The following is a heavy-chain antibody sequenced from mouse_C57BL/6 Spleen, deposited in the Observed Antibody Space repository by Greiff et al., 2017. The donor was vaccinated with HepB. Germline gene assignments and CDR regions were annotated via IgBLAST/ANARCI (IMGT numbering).Heavy chain of an antibody. D-gene: IGHD1-1*01. J-gene: IGHJ4*01. CDR1: GFTFSSYA. CDR2: ISDGGSYT. CDR3: ARDRYYGSSYDYDAMDY. Sequence: EVQLVESGGGLVKPGGSLKLSCAASGFTFSSYAMSWVRQTPEKRLEWVATISDGGSYTYYPDNVKGRFTISRDNAKNNLYLQMSHLKSEDTAMYYCARDRYYGSSYDYDAMDYWGQGTSVTVSS. V-gene: IGHV5-4*01.